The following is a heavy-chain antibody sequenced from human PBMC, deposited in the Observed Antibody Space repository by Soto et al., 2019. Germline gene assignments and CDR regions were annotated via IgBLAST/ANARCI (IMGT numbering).Heavy chain of an antibody. D-gene: IGHD6-13*01. J-gene: IGHJ6*02. V-gene: IGHV5-10-1*01. CDR2: IDPSDSYT. CDR1: GYSFTSYW. CDR3: ARQWQQLLEYYYGMDV. Sequence: GESLKISCKGSGYSFTSYWISWVRQMPGKGLEWMGRIDPSDSYTNYSPSFQGHVTISADKSISTAYLQWSSLKASDTAMYYCARQWQQLLEYYYGMDVWGQGYKVTV.